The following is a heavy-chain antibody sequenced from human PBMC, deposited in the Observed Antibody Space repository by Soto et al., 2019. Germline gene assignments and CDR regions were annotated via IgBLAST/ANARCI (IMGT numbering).Heavy chain of an antibody. CDR1: GYTFTSYA. Sequence: ASVKVSCKASGYTFTSYAMHWVRQAPGQRLEWMGWISAYNGNTKYAQKLQGRVTMTTDTSTSTAYMELRSLRSDDTAVYYCARVSEYLRWFDPWGQGTLVTVSS. V-gene: IGHV1-18*01. J-gene: IGHJ5*02. CDR3: ARVSEYLRWFDP. D-gene: IGHD6-6*01. CDR2: ISAYNGNT.